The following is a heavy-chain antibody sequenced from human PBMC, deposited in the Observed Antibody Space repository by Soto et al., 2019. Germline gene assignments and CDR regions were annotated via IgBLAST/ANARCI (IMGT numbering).Heavy chain of an antibody. V-gene: IGHV1-18*01. D-gene: IGHD3-22*01. CDR3: ARDLSVGLVDY. Sequence: ASVKVSCRASGYTFTSYGISWVRQAPGQGLEWMGWISAYKGNTKYVQKLQGRVTMTTDTSTSTAYMELRSLRSDDTAVYYCARDLSVGLVDYWGQGTLVTVSS. CDR1: GYTFTSYG. J-gene: IGHJ4*02. CDR2: ISAYKGNT.